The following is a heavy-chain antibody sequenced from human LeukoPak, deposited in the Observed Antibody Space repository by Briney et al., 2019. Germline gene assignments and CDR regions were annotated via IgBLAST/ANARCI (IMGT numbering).Heavy chain of an antibody. J-gene: IGHJ3*02. Sequence: ASVKFSCKASGGTFTSYAMNWVRQAPGQGLEWMGWINTSTGNPTYAQGFTGRFVFSLDTSVSTAYLQISSLKAEDTAVYYCARDISTIYYDSGTDAFDIWGQGTMVTVSS. CDR3: ARDISTIYYDSGTDAFDI. CDR2: INTSTGNP. D-gene: IGHD3-22*01. CDR1: GGTFTSYA. V-gene: IGHV7-4-1*02.